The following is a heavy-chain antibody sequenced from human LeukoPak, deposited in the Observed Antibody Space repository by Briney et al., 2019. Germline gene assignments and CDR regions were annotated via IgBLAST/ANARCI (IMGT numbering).Heavy chain of an antibody. CDR2: MYHSGST. D-gene: IGHD7-27*01. CDR1: GGSITSYY. Sequence: SETLSLTCTVSGGSITSYYWGWIRQPPGKGLEWIGTMYHSGSTNYNPSLKSRVTISVDTSKNQFSLKLSSVTAADTAVYFCARGFRGDNFDYWGQGTLVTVSS. CDR3: ARGFRGDNFDY. J-gene: IGHJ4*02. V-gene: IGHV4-59*08.